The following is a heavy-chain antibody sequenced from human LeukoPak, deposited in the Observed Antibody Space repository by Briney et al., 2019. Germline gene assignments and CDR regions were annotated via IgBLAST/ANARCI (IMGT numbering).Heavy chain of an antibody. Sequence: ASVKVSCKASGGTFSSYAISWVRQAPGQGLEWMGWINAGNGNIKYSQKLQGRVTITGDTSASTAYMELRSLRSDDTAVYYCARDRGLRYFDWLGQGTLVTVSS. V-gene: IGHV1-3*01. J-gene: IGHJ4*02. CDR1: GGTFSSYA. CDR2: INAGNGNI. CDR3: ARDRGLRYFDW. D-gene: IGHD3-9*01.